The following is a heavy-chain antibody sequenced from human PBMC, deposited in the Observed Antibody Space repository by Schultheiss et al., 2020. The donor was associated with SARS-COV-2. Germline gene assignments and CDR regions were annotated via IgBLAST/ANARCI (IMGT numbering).Heavy chain of an antibody. D-gene: IGHD3-10*01. CDR2: IVVGSGNT. CDR3: ARESRRHRSGMDV. CDR1: GYTFTSYG. Sequence: ASVKVSCKASGYTFTSYGISWVRQARGQRLEWIGWIVVGSGNTNYAQKFQGRVTITADESTSTAYMELSSLRSEDTAVYYCARESRRHRSGMDVWGQGTTVTVSS. V-gene: IGHV1-18*01. J-gene: IGHJ6*02.